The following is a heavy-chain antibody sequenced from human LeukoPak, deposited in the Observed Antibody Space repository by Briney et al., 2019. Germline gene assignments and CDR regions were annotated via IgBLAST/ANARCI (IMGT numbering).Heavy chain of an antibody. CDR3: ARQNSQWLLLRAPTFFDY. CDR2: IHYSGST. CDR1: GGSISSSSYY. D-gene: IGHD3-22*01. Sequence: SETLSLTCTVSGGSISSSSYYWGWIRQPPGKGLEWIGSIHYSGSTYYNPSLKSRVTISVDTSKNQFSLKLSSVTAADTAVYYCARQNSQWLLLRAPTFFDYWGQGTLVTVSS. V-gene: IGHV4-39*01. J-gene: IGHJ4*02.